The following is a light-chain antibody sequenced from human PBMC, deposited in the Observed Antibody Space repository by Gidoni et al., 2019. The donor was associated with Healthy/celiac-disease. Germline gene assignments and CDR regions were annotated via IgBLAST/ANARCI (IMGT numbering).Light chain of an antibody. CDR1: QGISSY. Sequence: DIQLTQSPSFLSASVGDRATITCRASQGISSYLAWYQQKPGNAPKLLIYAASTLQSGGPSRFSGSGSGTEFTLTISSLQPEDFATYYCQQLNSYPRTFGQXTKLEIK. V-gene: IGKV1-9*01. CDR2: AAS. J-gene: IGKJ2*02. CDR3: QQLNSYPRT.